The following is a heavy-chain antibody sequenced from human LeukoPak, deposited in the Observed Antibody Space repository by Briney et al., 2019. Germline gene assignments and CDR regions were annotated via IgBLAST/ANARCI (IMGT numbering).Heavy chain of an antibody. CDR2: IWYDGSNK. CDR3: AKDSRIAVAGGAADFDY. D-gene: IGHD6-19*01. CDR1: GFIFSSFW. J-gene: IGHJ4*02. Sequence: GGSLRLSCTASGFIFSSFWMAWVRQAPGKGLEWVAVIWYDGSNKYYADSVKGRFTISRDNSKNTLYLQMNSLRAEDTAVYYCAKDSRIAVAGGAADFDYWGQGTLVTVSS. V-gene: IGHV3-33*06.